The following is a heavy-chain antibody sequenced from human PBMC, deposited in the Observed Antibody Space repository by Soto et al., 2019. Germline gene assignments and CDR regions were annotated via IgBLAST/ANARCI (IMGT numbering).Heavy chain of an antibody. CDR3: ATRPPGERYFGVLDF. J-gene: IGHJ4*02. CDR1: GITFSNYW. CDR2: IYKDGTQK. V-gene: IGHV3-7*02. D-gene: IGHD3-3*01. Sequence: EVHLVESGGGLVQPGGSLRLSCVASGITFSNYWMTWVRQAPGKGLEWVANIYKDGTQKHYVDSVKGRFSISRDNTKNSLSLQMNYLRAADTALYYCATRPPGERYFGVLDFWGQGTLVTVSS.